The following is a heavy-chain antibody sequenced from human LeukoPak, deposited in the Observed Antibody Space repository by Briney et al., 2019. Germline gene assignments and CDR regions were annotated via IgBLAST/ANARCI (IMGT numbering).Heavy chain of an antibody. Sequence: SETLSLTCAVSGASISSTNWWSWVRQPPGKGLECIGEIYHSGSTNYNPSLKSRVTISVDKSESQFSLKLSSVTAADTAVYYCARDSLDSSGYYGGMVDYWGQGTLVTVSS. D-gene: IGHD3-22*01. CDR2: IYHSGST. V-gene: IGHV4-4*02. CDR3: ARDSLDSSGYYGGMVDY. CDR1: GASISSTNW. J-gene: IGHJ4*02.